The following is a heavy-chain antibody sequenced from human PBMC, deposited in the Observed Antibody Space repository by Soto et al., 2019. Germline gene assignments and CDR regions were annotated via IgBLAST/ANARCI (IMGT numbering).Heavy chain of an antibody. CDR3: ARGYGDFDY. Sequence: QITLKESGPTLVKPTQTLTLTCTFSGFSLSTSGVGVGWIRQPPGKALEWLALIYWDDDKRYSPSLKSRLTXXKDTSQNQVVLTMTNMDPVDTATYYCARGYGDFDYWGQGTLVTVSS. J-gene: IGHJ4*02. CDR2: IYWDDDK. D-gene: IGHD5-12*01. CDR1: GFSLSTSGVG. V-gene: IGHV2-5*02.